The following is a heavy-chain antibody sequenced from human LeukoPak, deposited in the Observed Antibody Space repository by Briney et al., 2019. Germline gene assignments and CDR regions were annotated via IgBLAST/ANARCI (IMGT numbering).Heavy chain of an antibody. J-gene: IGHJ4*02. V-gene: IGHV4-39*01. CDR1: GGSISSSSYY. CDR3: ARRPIVVVTAPFDY. Sequence: SETLSLTCTVSGGSISSSSYYWGWIRQPPGKGVEWVGRIYYSRSTYYNQSLKSRVTISVDTSKTQFSLKLSSVTAADTAVYYCARRPIVVVTAPFDYWGQGTLVTVSS. CDR2: IYYSRST. D-gene: IGHD2-21*02.